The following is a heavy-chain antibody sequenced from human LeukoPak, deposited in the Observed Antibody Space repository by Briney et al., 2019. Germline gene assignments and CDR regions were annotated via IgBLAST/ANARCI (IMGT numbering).Heavy chain of an antibody. CDR2: ISYDGSNK. D-gene: IGHD6-13*01. CDR3: ARSYSSSWPTGDYFDY. V-gene: IGHV3-30*04. Sequence: PGGSLRLSCAASGFTFSSYAMHWVRQAPGKGLEWVAVISYDGSNKYYADSVKGRFSISRDSSKNTLYLQMNSLRAEDTAVYYCARSYSSSWPTGDYFDYWGQGTLVTVSS. J-gene: IGHJ4*02. CDR1: GFTFSSYA.